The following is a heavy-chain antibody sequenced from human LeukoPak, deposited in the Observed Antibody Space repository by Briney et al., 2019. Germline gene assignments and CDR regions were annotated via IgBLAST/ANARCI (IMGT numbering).Heavy chain of an antibody. Sequence: GGSLRLSCAASGCTFNSYWMSGVRQAPGKGLEWVANIRQDGSEKYYVDSVKGRFTISRDNAKNSLYLQMNSLRAEDTAVYYCARAYGDYFDYWGQGTLVTVSS. V-gene: IGHV3-7*01. J-gene: IGHJ4*02. CDR2: IRQDGSEK. CDR3: ARAYGDYFDY. D-gene: IGHD4-17*01. CDR1: GCTFNSYW.